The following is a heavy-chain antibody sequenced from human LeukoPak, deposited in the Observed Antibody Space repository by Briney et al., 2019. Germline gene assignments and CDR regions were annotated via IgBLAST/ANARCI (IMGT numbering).Heavy chain of an antibody. CDR3: SGATIRGRYDI. V-gene: IGHV3-23*01. CDR2: ITHGGDAT. D-gene: IGHD5-24*01. CDR1: GFTFTSYA. Sequence: GGSLRLSCSASGFTFTSYAMSWVRQAPGKGLEWVSAITHGGDATFYADSVRGRFTISRDNSKNTVYLQMSSLRAEDTAVYYCSGATIRGRYDIWGQGTMVTVSS. J-gene: IGHJ3*02.